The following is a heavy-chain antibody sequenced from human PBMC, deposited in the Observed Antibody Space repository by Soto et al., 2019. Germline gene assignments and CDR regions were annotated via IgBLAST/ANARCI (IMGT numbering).Heavy chain of an antibody. CDR2: ISYDGSNK. J-gene: IGHJ4*02. D-gene: IGHD3-3*01. CDR3: AKGRDFDY. V-gene: IGHV3-30*18. Sequence: QVQLVESGGGVVQPGRSLRLSCAASGFTFSSYGMHWVRQAPGKGLEWVAVISYDGSNKYYADSVKDRFTISRDNSKNTLYLQMNSLRAEDTAVYYCAKGRDFDYWGQGTLVTVSS. CDR1: GFTFSSYG.